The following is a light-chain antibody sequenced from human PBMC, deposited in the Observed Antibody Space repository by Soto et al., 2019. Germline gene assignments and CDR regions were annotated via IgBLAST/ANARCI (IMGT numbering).Light chain of an antibody. CDR2: WAS. CDR1: QSILYSSNNKNY. V-gene: IGKV4-1*01. J-gene: IGKJ2*01. CDR3: QQYYTFPHS. Sequence: DIVMTQSPDSLAVSLGERATINCKSSQSILYSSNNKNYLAWYQHKPGQPPKLLIYWASTRESGVPDRFSGSGSGTDFTLTINSLQAEDVAVYYCQQYYTFPHSFGQGTKVDIK.